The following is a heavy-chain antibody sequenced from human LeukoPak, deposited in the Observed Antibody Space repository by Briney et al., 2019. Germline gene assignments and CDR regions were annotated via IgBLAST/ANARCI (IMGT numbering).Heavy chain of an antibody. CDR3: ARELVITMIVVVDAFDI. J-gene: IGHJ3*02. D-gene: IGHD3-22*01. V-gene: IGHV3-30-3*01. CDR2: ISYDGSNK. Sequence: GRSLRLSCAASGFTFSSYAMHWVRQAPGKGLEWVAVISYDGSNKYYADSVKGRFTISRDNSKNTLYLQMNSLRAEDTAAYYCARELVITMIVVVDAFDIWGQGTMVTVSP. CDR1: GFTFSSYA.